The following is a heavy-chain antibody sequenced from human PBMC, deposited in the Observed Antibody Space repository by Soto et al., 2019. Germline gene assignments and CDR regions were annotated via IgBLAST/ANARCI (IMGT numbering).Heavy chain of an antibody. J-gene: IGHJ4*02. Sequence: QVQLVQSGAEVKKPGASVKVSCKASGYTFTSYYMHWVRQAPGQGLEWMGIINPSGGSTSYAQKFRGRVAMTRDTSTSTVYMELGSLRSEDTAVYYCARVTGYGGKGGDYFDYWGQGTLVTVSS. D-gene: IGHD4-17*01. CDR1: GYTFTSYY. V-gene: IGHV1-46*03. CDR2: INPSGGST. CDR3: ARVTGYGGKGGDYFDY.